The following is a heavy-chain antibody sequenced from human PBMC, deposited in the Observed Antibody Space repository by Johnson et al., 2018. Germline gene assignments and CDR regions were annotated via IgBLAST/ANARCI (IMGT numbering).Heavy chain of an antibody. CDR2: IWYDGSNK. D-gene: IGHD6-19*01. CDR3: ASDKAVAHDAFDI. Sequence: QVQLVQSGGGVVQPGRSLRLACAASGFTFSSYGIHWVRQAPGKGLEWLALIWYDGSNKYYADSVRGRFTISSDNSKNTLFLQMNSLRAEDTGVYYCASDKAVAHDAFDIWGQGTMVTVSS. V-gene: IGHV3-33*01. CDR1: GFTFSSYG. J-gene: IGHJ3*02.